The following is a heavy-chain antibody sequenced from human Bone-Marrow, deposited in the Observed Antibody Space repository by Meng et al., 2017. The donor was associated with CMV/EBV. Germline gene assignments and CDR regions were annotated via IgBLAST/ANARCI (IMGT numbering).Heavy chain of an antibody. V-gene: IGHV3-15*01. Sequence: GESLKISCAASGFTFSNDWMSWVRQAPGKGLEWVGRIKSKTDGGTTDYAAPVKGRFTISRDDSKNTLHLQINSLKTEDTAVYYCTTGFGELWESLDAFDIWGQGTMVTVSS. CDR3: TTGFGELWESLDAFDI. J-gene: IGHJ3*02. D-gene: IGHD3-10*01. CDR1: GFTFSNDW. CDR2: IKSKTDGGTT.